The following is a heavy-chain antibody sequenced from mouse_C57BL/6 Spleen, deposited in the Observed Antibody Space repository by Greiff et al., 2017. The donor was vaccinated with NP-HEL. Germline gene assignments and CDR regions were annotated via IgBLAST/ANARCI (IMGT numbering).Heavy chain of an antibody. CDR2: IYPGDGDT. D-gene: IGHD1-1*02. J-gene: IGHJ2*01. CDR1: GYAFSSSW. CDR3: ARSWWDGFDY. Sequence: QVQLQQSGPELVKPGASVKISCKASGYAFSSSWMNWVKQRPGKGLEWIGRIYPGDGDTNYNGKLKGKATLTAAKSSSTASMQLSSLTSEGSAVYFCARSWWDGFDYWGKGTTLTVSS. V-gene: IGHV1-82*01.